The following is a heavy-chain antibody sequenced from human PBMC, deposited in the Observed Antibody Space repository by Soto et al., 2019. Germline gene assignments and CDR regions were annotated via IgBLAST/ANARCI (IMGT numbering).Heavy chain of an antibody. J-gene: IGHJ6*02. CDR1: GFTFDYHA. CDR2: ISGTGGST. CDR3: ANPPQYYYGIDV. V-gene: IGHV3-23*01. Sequence: PGGSLRLSCTASGFTFDYHALSWVRQAPGKGLEWVSAISGTGGSTYYADSVKGRFTISRDDSKNTLYLQMTSLRAEDTAVYYCANPPQYYYGIDVWGQGTTVTVSS.